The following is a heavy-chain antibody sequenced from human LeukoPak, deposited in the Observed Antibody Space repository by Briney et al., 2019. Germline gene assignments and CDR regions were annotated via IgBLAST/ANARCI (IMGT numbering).Heavy chain of an antibody. J-gene: IGHJ4*02. Sequence: ASETLSLTCTVSVVSLTVYYWGWIRQPAGRGLEWIGRIYTSGSTNYNPSLKSRVTMSVDTSVNHFSLKLISVTAADTAVYYCARESWDWGQGTLVTVSS. D-gene: IGHD6-13*01. V-gene: IGHV4-4*07. CDR3: ARESWD. CDR1: VVSLTVYY. CDR2: IYTSGST.